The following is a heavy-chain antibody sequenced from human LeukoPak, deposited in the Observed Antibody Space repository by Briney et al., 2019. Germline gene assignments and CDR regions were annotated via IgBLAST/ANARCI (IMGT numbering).Heavy chain of an antibody. CDR1: SGSISSSSYY. Sequence: KSSETLSLPCTVSSGSISSSSYYWGWIRQPPGKGLEWIGSIYYSGNTYYNPSRKSRVTISVDTAKNQFSLKLDSVTAADTAVYYCARQGPYSSGWYPQFDYWGQGTLVTVSS. CDR3: ARQGPYSSGWYPQFDY. J-gene: IGHJ4*02. D-gene: IGHD6-19*01. CDR2: IYYSGNT. V-gene: IGHV4-39*01.